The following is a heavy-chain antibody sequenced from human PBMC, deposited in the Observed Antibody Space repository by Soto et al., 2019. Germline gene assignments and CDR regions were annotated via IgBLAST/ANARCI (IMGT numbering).Heavy chain of an antibody. D-gene: IGHD2-21*01. J-gene: IGHJ5*02. CDR2: IYYTGST. CDR1: GGSISSGGYY. CDR3: ARLGAYYQSLAP. Sequence: SETLSLTCTVSGGSISSGGYYWSWIRQHPGKGLEWIGYIYYTGSTNYNPSLKSRVTILVDTSKNQFSLRLTSVTAADTAVYYCARLGAYYQSLAPWGPGTLVTVSS. V-gene: IGHV4-61*08.